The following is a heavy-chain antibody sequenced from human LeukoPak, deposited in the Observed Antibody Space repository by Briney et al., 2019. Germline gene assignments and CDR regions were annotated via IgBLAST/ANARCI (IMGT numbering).Heavy chain of an antibody. CDR2: ISGSGGST. CDR1: GFTFSSYA. V-gene: IGHV3-23*01. CDR3: AKDYISSGWYESFDY. J-gene: IGHJ4*02. D-gene: IGHD6-19*01. Sequence: GGSLRLFCAASGFTFSSYAMSWVRQAPGKGLEWVSAISGSGGSTYYADSVKGRFTISRGNSKNTLYLQMNSLRAEDTAVYYCAKDYISSGWYESFDYWGQGTLVTVSS.